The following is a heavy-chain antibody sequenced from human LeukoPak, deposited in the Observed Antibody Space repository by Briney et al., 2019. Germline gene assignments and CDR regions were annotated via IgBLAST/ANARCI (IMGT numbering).Heavy chain of an antibody. CDR2: ISGSGGST. CDR1: RFTFTNYA. Sequence: GGSLRLSCAASRFTFTNYAMSWVRYSPGKGLEWVSAISGSGGSTYYADSVKGRFTISRDTSKNTLFLQMNSLRAEDTAVYYCAKDRGAVAGPNYFDYWGQGTLVTVSS. V-gene: IGHV3-23*01. J-gene: IGHJ4*02. CDR3: AKDRGAVAGPNYFDY. D-gene: IGHD6-19*01.